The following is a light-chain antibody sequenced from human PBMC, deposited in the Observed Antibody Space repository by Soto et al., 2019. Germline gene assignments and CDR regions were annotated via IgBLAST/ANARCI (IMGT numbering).Light chain of an antibody. CDR3: QSYDSSLSGWV. V-gene: IGLV1-40*01. Sequence: QSVLTQPPSVSGAPGQRVTICCTGNSSNIGANYAVHWYKQLPGTAPKLLIYVNSNRPSGVPDRFSASKSGTSASLAITGLQSEDEAEYYCQSYDSSLSGWVFGGGTKVTVL. CDR2: VNS. J-gene: IGLJ3*02. CDR1: SSNIGANYA.